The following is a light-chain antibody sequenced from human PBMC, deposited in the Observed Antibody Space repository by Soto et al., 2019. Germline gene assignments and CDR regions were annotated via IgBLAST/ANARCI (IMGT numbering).Light chain of an antibody. V-gene: IGKV1-5*03. Sequence: DIQMTQSPSTLSASVGERVTITCRASQSISSWLAWYQQKSEEAPKLLIYEGSTLAREVPSRFSGSGSGTAFTLTISSLQPDDFATFYCQQYDTYSRTFGQGTKVEVK. CDR3: QQYDTYSRT. CDR1: QSISSW. CDR2: EGS. J-gene: IGKJ1*01.